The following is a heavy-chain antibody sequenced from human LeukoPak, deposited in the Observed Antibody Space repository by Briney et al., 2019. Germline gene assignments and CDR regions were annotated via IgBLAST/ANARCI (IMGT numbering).Heavy chain of an antibody. CDR1: GYTFTGYY. J-gene: IGHJ4*02. Sequence: ASVKVSCKASGYTFTGYYMQWVRQAPGQGLEWMGWSNPNSGGTNYAQKFQGRVTMTRDTSISTAYMELSRLSSDDTAVYYCAREVDTAMVTLAYWGQGTLVTVSS. D-gene: IGHD5-18*01. CDR2: SNPNSGGT. V-gene: IGHV1-2*02. CDR3: AREVDTAMVTLAY.